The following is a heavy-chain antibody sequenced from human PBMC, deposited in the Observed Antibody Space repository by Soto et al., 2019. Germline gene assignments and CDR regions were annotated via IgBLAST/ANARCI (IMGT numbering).Heavy chain of an antibody. CDR3: YYDFWSGYLTSVEVDP. CDR2: IIPIFGTA. J-gene: IGHJ5*02. D-gene: IGHD3-3*01. Sequence: GASVKVSCKASGGTFSSYAISWVRQAPGQGLEWMGGIIPIFGTANYAQKFQGRVTITADESTSTAYMELSSLRSEDTAVYYCYYDFWSGYLTSVEVDPWGQGTLVTVSS. CDR1: GGTFSSYA. V-gene: IGHV1-69*13.